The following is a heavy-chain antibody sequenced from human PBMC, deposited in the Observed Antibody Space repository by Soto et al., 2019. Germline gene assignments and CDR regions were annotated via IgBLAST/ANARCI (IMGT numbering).Heavy chain of an antibody. Sequence: PSETLSLTCTVSGGSISSYYWSWIRQPPGKGLEWIGYIYYSGSTNYNPSLKSRVTISVDTSKNQFSLKLSSVTAADTAVYYCASVHSRYCSGGSCRNNWFDPWGQGTLVTVSS. CDR3: ASVHSRYCSGGSCRNNWFDP. J-gene: IGHJ5*02. D-gene: IGHD2-15*01. V-gene: IGHV4-59*01. CDR2: IYYSGST. CDR1: GGSISSYY.